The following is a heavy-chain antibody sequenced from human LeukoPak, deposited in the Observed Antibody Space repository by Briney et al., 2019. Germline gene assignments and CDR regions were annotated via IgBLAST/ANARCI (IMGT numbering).Heavy chain of an antibody. D-gene: IGHD6-13*01. CDR1: GFTFSSYS. CDR3: AKVVSMPAAADY. CDR2: ISSSSSTI. Sequence: GGSLRLSCAASGFTFSSYSMNWVRQAPGKGLEWVSYISSSSSTIYYADSVKGRFTISRDNSKNTLYLQMNSLRAEDTAVYYCAKVVSMPAAADYWGQGTLVTVSS. J-gene: IGHJ4*02. V-gene: IGHV3-48*01.